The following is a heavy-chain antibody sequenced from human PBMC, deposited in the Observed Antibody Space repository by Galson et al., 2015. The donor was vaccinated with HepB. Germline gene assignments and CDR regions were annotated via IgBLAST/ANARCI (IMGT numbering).Heavy chain of an antibody. D-gene: IGHD6-13*01. CDR3: ARAGDSSWYDY. CDR2: INRSGTRT. CDR1: DFTFSTYT. V-gene: IGHV3-23*05. J-gene: IGHJ4*02. Sequence: SLRLSCAASDFTFSTYTMGWVRQAPGRGLEWVSDINRSGTRTYYADYVKGRFTISRDNSKNTLYLQMNSLRVEDTAKYHCARAGDSSWYDYWGQGTLVTVSS.